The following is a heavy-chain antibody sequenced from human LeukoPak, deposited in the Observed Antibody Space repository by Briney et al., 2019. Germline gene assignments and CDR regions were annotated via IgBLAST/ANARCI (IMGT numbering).Heavy chain of an antibody. Sequence: GGSLRLSCAASGFTLSNHWMTWVRQAPGKGLECVAIIKQDGSEKYYVDSVKGRFTISRDSAKSSLWLQMNSLRAEDTAVYYCARDIYSNSSGGIDYWGQGTLVTVSS. CDR3: ARDIYSNSSGGIDY. CDR1: GFTLSNHW. V-gene: IGHV3-7*01. J-gene: IGHJ4*02. D-gene: IGHD6-6*01. CDR2: IKQDGSEK.